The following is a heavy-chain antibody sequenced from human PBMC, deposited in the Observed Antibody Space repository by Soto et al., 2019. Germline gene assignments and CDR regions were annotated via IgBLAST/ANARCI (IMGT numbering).Heavy chain of an antibody. CDR2: IDPSDSYT. V-gene: IGHV5-10-1*01. D-gene: IGHD3-22*01. Sequence: PXESLKVCCKCSGYSFTSYWSSLVLQMPGKGLEWMGRIDPSDSYTNYSPSFQGHVTISADKSISTAYLQWSSLKASDTAMYYCARKSKVGGDGVAVARADGMDVCGQGTTVTVSS. CDR1: GYSFTSYW. J-gene: IGHJ6*02. CDR3: ARKSKVGGDGVAVARADGMDV.